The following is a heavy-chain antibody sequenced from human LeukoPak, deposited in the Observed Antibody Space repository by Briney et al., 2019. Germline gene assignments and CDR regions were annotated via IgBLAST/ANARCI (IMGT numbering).Heavy chain of an antibody. J-gene: IGHJ4*02. CDR1: GGSFSGYY. CDR3: AKDSGIAVAGTNYFDY. V-gene: IGHV3-23*01. CDR2: ISGSGGST. Sequence: PSETLSLTCAVYGGSFSGYYWSWIRQPPGKGLEWVSAISGSGGSTYYADSVKGRFTISRDNSKNTLYLQMNSLRAEDTAVYYCAKDSGIAVAGTNYFDYWGQGTLVTVSS. D-gene: IGHD6-19*01.